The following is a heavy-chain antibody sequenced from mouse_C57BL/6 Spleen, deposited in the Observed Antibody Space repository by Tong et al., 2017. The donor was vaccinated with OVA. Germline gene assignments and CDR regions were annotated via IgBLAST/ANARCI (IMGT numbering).Heavy chain of an antibody. D-gene: IGHD1-1*01. Sequence: VQLQESGAELARPGASVKLSCKASGYTFTSYGISWVKQRTGQGLEWIGEIYPRSGNTYYNEKFKGKATLTADKSSSTAYMELRSLTSEDSAVYFCARTFITTVVRRDATDYLGKGTAVTDSS. J-gene: IGHJ4*01. V-gene: IGHV1-81*01. CDR2: IYPRSGNT. CDR1: GYTFTSYG. CDR3: ARTFITTVVRRDATDY.